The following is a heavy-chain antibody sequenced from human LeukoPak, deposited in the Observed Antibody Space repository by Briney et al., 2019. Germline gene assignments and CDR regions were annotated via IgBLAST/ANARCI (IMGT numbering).Heavy chain of an antibody. D-gene: IGHD3-22*01. CDR1: GFTFSSYA. V-gene: IGHV3-23*01. Sequence: SGGSLRLSCAASGFTFSSYAMSWVRQAPGKGLEWVSAISGSGGSTYYADSVKGRFTISRDNSKNTLYLQMNSLRAEDTAVYYCAKDSSGYPNPFDYWGQGTLVTVSS. CDR2: ISGSGGST. J-gene: IGHJ4*02. CDR3: AKDSSGYPNPFDY.